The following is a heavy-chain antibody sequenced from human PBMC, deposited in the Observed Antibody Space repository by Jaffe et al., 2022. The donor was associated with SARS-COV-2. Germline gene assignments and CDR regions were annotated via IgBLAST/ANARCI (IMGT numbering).Heavy chain of an antibody. V-gene: IGHV5-10-1*03. Sequence: EVQLVQSGAEVKKPGESLRISCKGSGYSFTSYWITWVRQMPGKGLEWMGRIDPSGSDTNYSPFFQGHVTISADKSISTAYLQWNSLKPSDTAMYYCASHVKTWLQRDWFDPWGQGTLVTVSS. D-gene: IGHD5-12*01. CDR1: GYSFTSYW. CDR2: IDPSGSDT. CDR3: ASHVKTWLQRDWFDP. J-gene: IGHJ5*02.